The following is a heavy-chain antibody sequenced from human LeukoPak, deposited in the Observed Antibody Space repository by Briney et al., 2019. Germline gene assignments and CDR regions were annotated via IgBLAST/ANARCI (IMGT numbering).Heavy chain of an antibody. CDR1: GFTFSSYW. Sequence: GGSLRLACAVSGFTFSSYWMHWVRQAPGKGLVWVSRIKSDGSSTIYADSVKGRFTISRDNAKSTLYLQMNSLRAEDTAVYYCAAGGAVTIATTGTDYWGQGTLVTVSS. J-gene: IGHJ4*02. CDR2: IKSDGSST. D-gene: IGHD6-13*01. V-gene: IGHV3-74*01. CDR3: AAGGAVTIATTGTDY.